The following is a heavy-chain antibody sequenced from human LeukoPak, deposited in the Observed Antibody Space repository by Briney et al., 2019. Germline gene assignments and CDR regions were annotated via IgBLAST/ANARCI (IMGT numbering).Heavy chain of an antibody. CDR2: IKQDGSEK. Sequence: GGSLRLSCAASGFTFSSYWMSWVRQAPGKGLEWVANIKQDGSEKYYVDSVKGRFTISRDNAKNSLYLQMNSLRAEDTAVYYCAREATYYDFWRHDAFDIWGQGTMVTVSS. J-gene: IGHJ3*02. V-gene: IGHV3-7*01. D-gene: IGHD3-3*01. CDR3: AREATYYDFWRHDAFDI. CDR1: GFTFSSYW.